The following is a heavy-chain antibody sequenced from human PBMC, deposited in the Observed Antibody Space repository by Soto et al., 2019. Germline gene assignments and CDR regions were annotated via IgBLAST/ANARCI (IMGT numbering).Heavy chain of an antibody. CDR3: ARHLGRRLVHGYFDY. D-gene: IGHD6-6*01. CDR2: IYPGDSDT. V-gene: IGHV5-51*01. CDR1: GYRFTIYW. J-gene: IGHJ4*02. Sequence: GESLKISGKGSGYRFTIYWIGWVLQMPWKGLEWMGIIYPGDSDTRYSPSFQGQVTISADKSISTAYLQWSSLKASDTAMYYCARHLGRRLVHGYFDYWGQGTLVTVSS.